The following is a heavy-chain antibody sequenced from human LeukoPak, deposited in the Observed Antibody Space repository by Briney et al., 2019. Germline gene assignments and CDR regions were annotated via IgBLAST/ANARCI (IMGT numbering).Heavy chain of an antibody. CDR1: GYTFTGYY. CDR3: ARDYYDSSGLPSFDY. Sequence: GASVKVSCKASGYTFTGYYMHWVRQAPGQGLEWMGWINPNSGGTNYAQKFQGRVTMTRDTSISTAYMELSRLRSDDTAVYYCARDYYDSSGLPSFDYWGQGTLVTVSS. CDR2: INPNSGGT. V-gene: IGHV1-2*02. J-gene: IGHJ4*02. D-gene: IGHD3-22*01.